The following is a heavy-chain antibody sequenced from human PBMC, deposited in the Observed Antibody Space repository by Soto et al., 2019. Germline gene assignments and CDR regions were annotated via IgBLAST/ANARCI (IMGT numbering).Heavy chain of an antibody. CDR2: INHSGST. J-gene: IGHJ6*02. CDR1: GGSISSSSYY. V-gene: IGHV4-39*07. CDR3: ARFIRYCSGGSCYHPYYYYYGMDV. D-gene: IGHD2-15*01. Sequence: PSETLSLTCTVSGGSISSSSYYWSWIRQPPGKGLEWIGEINHSGSTNYNPSLKSRVTISVDTSKNQFSLKLSSVTAADTAVYYCARFIRYCSGGSCYHPYYYYYGMDVWGQGTTVTVSS.